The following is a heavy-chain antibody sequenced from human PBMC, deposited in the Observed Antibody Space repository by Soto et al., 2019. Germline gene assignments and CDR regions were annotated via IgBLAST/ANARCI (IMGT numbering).Heavy chain of an antibody. CDR2: INPSGGST. CDR3: ARDESLDV. D-gene: IGHD3-10*01. CDR1: GYTFTSYS. J-gene: IGHJ6*02. V-gene: IGHV1-46*01. Sequence: ASVKVSCKASGYTFTSYSMHWVRQAPGQGLEWMGIINPSGGSTTYAQKFQDRVTMTRDTSTGTVYMEVSSLRSEDTAVHYCARDESLDVWGQGTTVTVSS.